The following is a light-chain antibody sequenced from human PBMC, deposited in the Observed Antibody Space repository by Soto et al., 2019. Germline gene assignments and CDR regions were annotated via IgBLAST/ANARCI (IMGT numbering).Light chain of an antibody. CDR2: GAS. CDR1: QSVSSK. V-gene: IGKV3-15*01. CDR3: QQYNNWPRT. J-gene: IGKJ3*01. Sequence: EIVMTQSPATLSVSPGERATRSGRASQSVSSKLGWYQQKPGQAPRLLIYGASIRATGIPARFSGRGSGTEFTLTISSLQSEDFAVYYCQQYNNWPRTFGPGTKVDIK.